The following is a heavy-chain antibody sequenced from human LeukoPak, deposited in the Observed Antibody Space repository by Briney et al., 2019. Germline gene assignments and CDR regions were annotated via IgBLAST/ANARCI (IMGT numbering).Heavy chain of an antibody. D-gene: IGHD1-1*01. CDR2: INGIGGDT. CDR1: GFTLTKYA. V-gene: IGHV3-23*01. J-gene: IGHJ6*03. CDR3: AKDFLDNRERPYYMAV. Sequence: PGGSLRLSCEASGFTLTKYAMSWVRQAPGKGLEWVSGINGIGGDTYHADSVKGRFTISRDKSKSTLYLQLNSLRAEDTALYSCAKDFLDNRERPYYMAVWGKGTTVTVSS.